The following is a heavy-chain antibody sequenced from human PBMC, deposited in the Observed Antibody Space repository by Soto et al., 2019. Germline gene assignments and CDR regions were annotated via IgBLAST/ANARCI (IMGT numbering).Heavy chain of an antibody. CDR1: GYTFTTYD. J-gene: IGHJ5*02. V-gene: IGHV1-18*01. Sequence: ASVKVSCKASGYTFTTYDIHWVRRAPGQGLEWMGWISTYDHNSNYAQKFRGRVTMTTDTSTSTAYMELRSLRSDDTAVYYCARAQGVDLWGQGTLVTVSS. CDR2: ISTYDHNS. CDR3: ARAQGVDL.